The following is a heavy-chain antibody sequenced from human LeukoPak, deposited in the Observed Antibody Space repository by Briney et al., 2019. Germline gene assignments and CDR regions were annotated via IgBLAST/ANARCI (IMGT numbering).Heavy chain of an antibody. CDR3: ARDMNDSSGYYIDY. V-gene: IGHV1-2*02. J-gene: IGHJ4*02. Sequence: ASVKVSCKASGYTFTGYYMHWVRQAPGQGLEWMGWINPNSGGTNYAQKFQGRVTMTRDTSISTAYMELSRLRSDDTAVYYCARDMNDSSGYYIDYWGQGTLVTVSS. CDR2: INPNSGGT. CDR1: GYTFTGYY. D-gene: IGHD3-22*01.